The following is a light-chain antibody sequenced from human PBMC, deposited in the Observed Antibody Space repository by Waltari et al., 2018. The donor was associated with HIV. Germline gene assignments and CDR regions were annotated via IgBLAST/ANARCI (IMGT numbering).Light chain of an antibody. CDR1: FGSVSCGNS. J-gene: IGLJ3*02. CDR3: SLYLDSGVSV. Sequence: QTVVTQEPSLSVSPGGTVTLTCGLTFGSVSCGNSPSWYQQTPGQPPRALIYSSKTRSSGVPDRFSGSILGDKAALTITGAQADDESDYYCSLYLDSGVSVFGGGTRLSV. CDR2: SSK. V-gene: IGLV8-61*01.